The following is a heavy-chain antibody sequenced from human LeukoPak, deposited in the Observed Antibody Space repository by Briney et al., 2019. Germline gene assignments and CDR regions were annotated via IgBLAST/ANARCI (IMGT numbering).Heavy chain of an antibody. D-gene: IGHD6-13*01. V-gene: IGHV1-18*01. CDR3: VRAQALVPDYFGL. J-gene: IGHJ4*02. CDR1: GYTFTRYG. CDR2: INPYNGNT. Sequence: GASVKVSCKASGYTFTRYGISWVRQAPGQGLEWMGWINPYNGNTNYGQKLQGRVTVTPDTSTSTATLGVRKLTADDTAVYYCVRAQALVPDYFGLWGQG.